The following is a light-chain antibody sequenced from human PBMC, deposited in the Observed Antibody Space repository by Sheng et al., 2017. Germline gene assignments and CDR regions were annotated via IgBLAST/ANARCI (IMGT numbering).Light chain of an antibody. J-gene: IGKJ2*03. CDR2: GAS. CDR1: QSVRSSY. Sequence: EIVMTQSPATLSVSPGERATLSCRASQSVRSSYLAWYQQKPGQAPRLLIYGASSRATGIPVRFSGSGSGTDFTLTISGLEPEDFAVYYCQQYGSSPYSFGQGTKLEIK. V-gene: IGKV3-20*01. CDR3: QQYGSSPYS.